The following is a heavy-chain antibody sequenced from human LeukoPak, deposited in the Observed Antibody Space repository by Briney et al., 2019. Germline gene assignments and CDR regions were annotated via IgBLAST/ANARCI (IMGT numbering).Heavy chain of an antibody. V-gene: IGHV4-4*07. CDR1: GGSISSYY. D-gene: IGHD6-13*01. J-gene: IGHJ5*02. CDR2: IYTSGST. Sequence: PSETLSLTCTVSGGSISSYYWSWIRQPAGKGLEWIGRIYTSGSTNYNPSLKSRVTMSVDTSKNQFSLKLSSVTAADTAVYYCARDLANRIAAAGTSSFDPWGQGSLVTVCS. CDR3: ARDLANRIAAAGTSSFDP.